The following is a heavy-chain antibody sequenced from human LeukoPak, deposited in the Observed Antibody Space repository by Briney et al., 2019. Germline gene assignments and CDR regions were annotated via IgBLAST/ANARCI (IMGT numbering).Heavy chain of an antibody. V-gene: IGHV3-23*01. CDR1: GFTFSSYA. J-gene: IGHJ4*02. D-gene: IGHD6-6*01. CDR3: DTPLRMEYRSSRYDF. Sequence: GGSLRLSCAASGFTFSSYAMSWVRQAPGKGLEWVSAISGSGGSTYYADSVKGRFTIFRDNSKNTLYLQMNSLRAEDTAVYYCDTPLRMEYRSSRYDFGGREPLVTVSS. CDR2: ISGSGGST.